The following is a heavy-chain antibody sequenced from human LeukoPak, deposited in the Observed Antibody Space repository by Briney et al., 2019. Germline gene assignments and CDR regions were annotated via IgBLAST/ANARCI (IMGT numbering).Heavy chain of an antibody. CDR2: INPNSGGT. D-gene: IGHD4-17*01. CDR1: GYTFTGYY. Sequence: ASVKVSCKAAGYTFTGYYMFWVRQAPGQGLEWMGRINPNSGGTNYAQKFQGRVTMARDTSISTAYMELSRLRSDDTAVYYCARTTRLYGDLPGDYWGQGTLVTVSS. V-gene: IGHV1-2*06. J-gene: IGHJ4*02. CDR3: ARTTRLYGDLPGDY.